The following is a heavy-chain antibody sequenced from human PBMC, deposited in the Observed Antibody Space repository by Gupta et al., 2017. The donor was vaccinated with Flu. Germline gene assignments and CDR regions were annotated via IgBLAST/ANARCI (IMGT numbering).Heavy chain of an antibody. V-gene: IGHV3-48*03. CDR3: ARKGNRYEFDY. J-gene: IGHJ4*02. D-gene: IGHD5-18*01. CDR2: INVGGRVI. Sequence: NWIRQSAGKGLEWVSSINVGGRVIYYTESVKGSFTISRDNAKNSVFLEMTDLRIDDSAIYYCARKGNRYEFDYWGQGAPVTVSS.